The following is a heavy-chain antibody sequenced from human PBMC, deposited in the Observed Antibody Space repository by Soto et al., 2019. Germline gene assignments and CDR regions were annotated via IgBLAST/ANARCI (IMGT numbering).Heavy chain of an antibody. J-gene: IGHJ2*01. CDR1: GGTFRRYA. CDR2: IIPIFGTA. V-gene: IGHV1-69*01. D-gene: IGHD3-22*01. Sequence: VQLVQSGAEVTKPGSSVNVSCTASGGTFRRYAIIWVRQAPGPGLEWMGGIIPIFGTANYAQKFQGRVTITADESTRTAYMELSSLRSEDTAVYYCARVISSGYIYWYFDLWGRGTLVTVSS. CDR3: ARVISSGYIYWYFDL.